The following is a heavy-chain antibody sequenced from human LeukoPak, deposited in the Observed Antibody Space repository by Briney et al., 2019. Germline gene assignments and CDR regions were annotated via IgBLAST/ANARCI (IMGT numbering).Heavy chain of an antibody. J-gene: IGHJ4*02. CDR2: ISGDGGHT. V-gene: IGHV3-23*01. CDR3: ARVRAYTYGYDFDY. CDR1: GFTFSSYA. D-gene: IGHD5-18*01. Sequence: PGGSLRLSCAASGFTFSSYAMSWVRQAPGKGLEWVSAISGDGGHTYYADSVKGRFTISRDNSKNTLYVHVNSLRTEDTAVYFCARVRAYTYGYDFDYWGQGTLVTVSS.